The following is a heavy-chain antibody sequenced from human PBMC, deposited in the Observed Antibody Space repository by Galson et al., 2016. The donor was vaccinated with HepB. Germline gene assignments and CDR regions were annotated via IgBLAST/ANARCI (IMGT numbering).Heavy chain of an antibody. CDR1: GFSFSDYY. J-gene: IGHJ5*02. V-gene: IGHV3-11*01. Sequence: SLRLSCAASGFSFSDYYMNRIRQAPGKGLEWVSYISSSGSAEKYADSVQGRFTISRDNAKNSMYLQMNSLRVEDTAVYYCARNDWFRFDPWGQGTLVTVSS. D-gene: IGHD3-9*01. CDR3: ARNDWFRFDP. CDR2: ISSSGSAE.